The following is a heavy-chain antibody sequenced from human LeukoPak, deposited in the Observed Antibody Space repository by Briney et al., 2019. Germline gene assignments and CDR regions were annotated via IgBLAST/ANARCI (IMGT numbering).Heavy chain of an antibody. Sequence: GGSLRLSCAASGFTFSSYWMSWVRQAPGKGLEWVANIKQDGSEKYYVDSVKGRFTISRDNAKNSLYLQMNSLRADDTAVYYCARVRGADYDFWSAYSHWGQGTLVTVSP. CDR2: IKQDGSEK. CDR1: GFTFSSYW. J-gene: IGHJ4*02. D-gene: IGHD3-3*01. V-gene: IGHV3-7*01. CDR3: ARVRGADYDFWSAYSH.